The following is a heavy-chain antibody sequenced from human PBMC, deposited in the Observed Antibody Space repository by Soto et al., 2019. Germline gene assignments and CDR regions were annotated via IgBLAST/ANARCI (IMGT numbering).Heavy chain of an antibody. CDR2: INDGSEE. J-gene: IGHJ4*02. CDR1: GFSFSAHG. CDR3: ARDDLFVDNGLDH. Sequence: QVQLVESGGGVVRPGTSLRLSCAATGFSFSAHGMHWVRQAPGKGLEWLAVINDGSEEGYADSVRGRFTISRDTARNILYLQIDNLRAEDSALYYCARDDLFVDNGLDHWGQGTLVIGSS. V-gene: IGHV3-33*01. D-gene: IGHD1-1*01.